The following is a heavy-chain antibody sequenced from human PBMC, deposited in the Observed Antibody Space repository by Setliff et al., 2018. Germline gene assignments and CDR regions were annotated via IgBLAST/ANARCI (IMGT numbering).Heavy chain of an antibody. CDR3: ARGAKDGLMDV. J-gene: IGHJ6*02. Sequence: SETLSLTCTASGGSISPYFWSWIRQPAGRGLEWIGSLYTSGITNYNPSLKSRFTISKDTSNNQFSLSLSSVTAADTAAYYCARGAKDGLMDVWGQGATVTVSS. D-gene: IGHD1-26*01. CDR1: GGSISPYF. CDR2: LYTSGIT. V-gene: IGHV4-4*07.